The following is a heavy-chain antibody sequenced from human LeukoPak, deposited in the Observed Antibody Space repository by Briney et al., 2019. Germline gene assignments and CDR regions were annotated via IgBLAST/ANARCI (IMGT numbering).Heavy chain of an antibody. D-gene: IGHD4-17*01. J-gene: IGHJ4*02. CDR2: IIPIFGTA. Sequence: GASVKVSCKASGGTFSSYAISWVRQAPGQGLGWMGRIIPIFGTANYAQKFQGRVTITTDESTSTAYMELSSLRSEDTAVYYCARDDGECLFDYRGQGTLVTVSS. CDR3: ARDDGECLFDY. V-gene: IGHV1-69*05. CDR1: GGTFSSYA.